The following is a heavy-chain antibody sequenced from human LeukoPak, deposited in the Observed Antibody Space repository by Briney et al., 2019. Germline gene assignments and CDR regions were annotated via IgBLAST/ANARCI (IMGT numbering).Heavy chain of an antibody. CDR1: GGSISNYY. Sequence: SSETVSLTCTVSGGSISNYYWSWIRQPPGKGLEWIGYIYYSGNTNYNPSLKSRVTISVDTSKNQFSLKLSSVTAADTAVYYCVRENYSSGWHGIIDYWGEGTLVTVSS. CDR2: IYYSGNT. CDR3: VRENYSSGWHGIIDY. J-gene: IGHJ4*02. V-gene: IGHV4-59*01. D-gene: IGHD6-19*01.